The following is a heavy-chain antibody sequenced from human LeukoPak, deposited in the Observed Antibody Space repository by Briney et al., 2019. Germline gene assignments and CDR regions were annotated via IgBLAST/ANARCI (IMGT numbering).Heavy chain of an antibody. D-gene: IGHD6-13*01. CDR1: GFTFDDYA. CDR3: AKDGTGYRYYFDY. J-gene: IGHJ4*02. CDR2: ISWNSGII. Sequence: GRSLRLSCAASGFTFDDYAMHWVRQAPGKGLEWVSAISWNSGIIGYADSVKGRFTISRDNAKNSLYLQMNSLRAEGTAFYYCAKDGTGYRYYFDYWGQGTLVTVSS. V-gene: IGHV3-9*01.